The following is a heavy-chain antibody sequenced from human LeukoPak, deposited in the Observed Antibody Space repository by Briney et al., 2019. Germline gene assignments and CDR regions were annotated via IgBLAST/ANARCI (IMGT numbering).Heavy chain of an antibody. J-gene: IGHJ4*02. CDR2: IYSGGTT. CDR3: ARDQEY. V-gene: IGHV3-53*01. Sequence: GGSLRLSCAASGFTFSTYAMSWVRQAPGKGLEWVSVIYSGGTTYYADSVKGRFTISRDNSKNTLYLQMSSVRAEDTAVYYCARDQEYWGQGTLVTVSS. CDR1: GFTFSTYA.